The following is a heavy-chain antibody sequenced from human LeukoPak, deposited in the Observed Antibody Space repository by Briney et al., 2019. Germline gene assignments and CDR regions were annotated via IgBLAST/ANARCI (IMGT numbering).Heavy chain of an antibody. Sequence: GSLRLSCAASGFSFSSYGMSWVRQPPGKGLEWIGSIYHSGSTYYNPSLKSRVTMSVDTSKNQFSLKLSSVTAADTAVHYCARDAYYYGSGSYFFDYWGQGTLVTVSS. D-gene: IGHD3-10*01. CDR2: IYHSGST. CDR3: ARDAYYYGSGSYFFDY. V-gene: IGHV4-38-2*02. J-gene: IGHJ4*02. CDR1: GFSFSSYG.